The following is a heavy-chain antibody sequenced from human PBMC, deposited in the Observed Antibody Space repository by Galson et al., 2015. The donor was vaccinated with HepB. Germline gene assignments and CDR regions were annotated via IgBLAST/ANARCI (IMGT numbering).Heavy chain of an antibody. CDR1: GFTISSYT. V-gene: IGHV3-21*01. Sequence: SLRLSCAASGFTISSYTMNWVRQAPGKGLEWVSSVSSDSSYIYYADSVKGRFTISRDNAKISLYLQMNSLRAEDTAVYYCARDHYDSRGFKLHAFDIWGPGTLVTVSS. CDR2: VSSDSSYI. CDR3: ARDHYDSRGFKLHAFDI. J-gene: IGHJ3*02. D-gene: IGHD3-22*01.